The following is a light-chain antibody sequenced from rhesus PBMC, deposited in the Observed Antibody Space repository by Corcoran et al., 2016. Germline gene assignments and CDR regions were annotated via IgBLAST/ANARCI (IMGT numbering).Light chain of an antibody. CDR3: QQYNSDPYS. J-gene: IGKJ2*01. CDR2: YAS. V-gene: IGKV1-37*01. Sequence: DIQMTQSPSSLSASVGDRVTITCRASQGISSYLARYQQKPGKAPKPLIYYASNLESGVPSSFSGSGSGTEFTLTISSLQPEDFATYYCQQYNSDPYSFGQGTKVEIK. CDR1: QGISSY.